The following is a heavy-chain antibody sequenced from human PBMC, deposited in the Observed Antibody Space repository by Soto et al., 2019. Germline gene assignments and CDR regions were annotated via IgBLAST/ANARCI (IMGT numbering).Heavy chain of an antibody. Sequence: SETLSLTCFVSGGSISGYYWNWIRQSPGQGLEWIGYMYHSGSTKYNPSLESRVTMSVDTSRNQFSLNLNSVTAADTAVYFCARGFYYSGGYCQPFASCGRGTLVTSPQ. CDR1: GGSISGYY. V-gene: IGHV4-59*01. CDR3: ARGFYYSGGYCQPFAS. CDR2: MYHSGST. D-gene: IGHD3-22*01. J-gene: IGHJ4*02.